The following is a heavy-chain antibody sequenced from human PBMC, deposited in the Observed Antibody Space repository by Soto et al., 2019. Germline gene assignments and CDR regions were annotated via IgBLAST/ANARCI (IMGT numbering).Heavy chain of an antibody. V-gene: IGHV3-53*01. CDR2: LYDLDGS. Sequence: DVQLVESGGGLIQPGESLRLSCAAFGFTISGKKYVAWVRQAPGKGLEWVSALYDLDGSFYAASVKGRFTTSSDSSKTTVYLQMNDLRPDVTAVYYCATWHEREHAYDVWGQGTTVTVSS. J-gene: IGHJ3*01. CDR1: GFTISGKKY. CDR3: ATWHEREHAYDV. D-gene: IGHD1-1*01.